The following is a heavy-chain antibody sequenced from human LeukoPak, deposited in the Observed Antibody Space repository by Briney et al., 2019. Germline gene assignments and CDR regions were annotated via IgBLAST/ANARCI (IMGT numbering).Heavy chain of an antibody. CDR1: GFTFSTYA. CDR2: ISSDGTTK. J-gene: IGHJ4*02. CDR3: ARTGWLYYFDY. Sequence: PGESLRLSCAASGFTFSTYAMHWVRQAPGKGLEWVAVISSDGTTKYYADSVKGRFTISRDNSKNTLYLQMNSLRAEDTAVYYCARTGWLYYFDYWGQGTLVTVSS. D-gene: IGHD5-24*01. V-gene: IGHV3-30*04.